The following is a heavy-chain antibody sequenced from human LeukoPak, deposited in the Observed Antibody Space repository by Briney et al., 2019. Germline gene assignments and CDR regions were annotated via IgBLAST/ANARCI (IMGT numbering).Heavy chain of an antibody. V-gene: IGHV3-23*01. CDR1: GFTFSSYA. J-gene: IGHJ4*02. CDR2: ISGSGGST. Sequence: GGSLRLSCAASGFTFSSYAMRWVGPAPGKGLMWVSAISGSGGSTYYADSVKGRFTISRDISKNTLYLQMNSLRAEDTAVYYCAKGRLPTDYWGQGTLVTVSS. CDR3: AKGRLPTDY.